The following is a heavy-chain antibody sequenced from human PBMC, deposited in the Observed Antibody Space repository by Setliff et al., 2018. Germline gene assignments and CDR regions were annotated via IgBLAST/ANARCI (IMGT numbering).Heavy chain of an antibody. D-gene: IGHD1-1*01. J-gene: IGHJ4*02. V-gene: IGHV4-30-4*02. CDR2: IYYSGST. CDR3: ARTPSWSTPFDY. CDR1: GGSISSGDYY. Sequence: SETLSLTCTVSGGSISSGDYYWSWIRQPPGKGLEWIGYIYYSGSTYYNPSLKSRVTISVDTSNNQFSLRLSSVTAADTAVYYCARTPSWSTPFDYWGQGTLVTVSS.